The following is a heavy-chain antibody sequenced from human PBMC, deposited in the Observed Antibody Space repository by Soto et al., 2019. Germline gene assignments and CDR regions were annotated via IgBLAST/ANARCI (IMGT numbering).Heavy chain of an antibody. D-gene: IGHD1-26*01. Sequence: EVQLLESGGGLAQPGGSLRLSCAASGFTFSISAMTWVRQAPGKGLEWVSTISGSGGNTYYADSVKGRFTISRDNSKNTLYLQMNSLRAEDTAVYYCAKVTSYSVTYYYFDYWGQGTLVTVSS. CDR3: AKVTSYSVTYYYFDY. J-gene: IGHJ4*02. CDR2: ISGSGGNT. CDR1: GFTFSISA. V-gene: IGHV3-23*01.